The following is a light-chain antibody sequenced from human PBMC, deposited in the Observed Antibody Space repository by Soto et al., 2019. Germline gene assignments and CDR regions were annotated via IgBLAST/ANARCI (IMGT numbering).Light chain of an antibody. CDR1: STDVGAYNF. Sequence: QSALTQPRSVSGSPGQSVTLSCTGTSTDVGAYNFVSWYQQHPGKAPKLLIYDVHDRPSGVPDRFSGSKSGNTASLTISGLQAEDEADYYCSSFAGSPTLVVFGGGTQLTVL. J-gene: IGLJ7*01. CDR3: SSFAGSPTLVV. V-gene: IGLV2-11*01. CDR2: DVH.